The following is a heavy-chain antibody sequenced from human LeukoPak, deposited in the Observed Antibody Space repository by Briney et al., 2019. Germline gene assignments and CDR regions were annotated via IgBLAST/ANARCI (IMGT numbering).Heavy chain of an antibody. D-gene: IGHD3-3*01. CDR3: ARDPFLEDYYFDY. Sequence: GASVKVSCKASGYTFNNNGINGVRQAPGQGLEWMGIINPSGGSKSYEQKFQGRVTMTRDMSTSTVYMELSSLRSEDTAVYYCARDPFLEDYYFDYWGQGTLVTVSS. CDR1: GYTFNNNG. CDR2: INPSGGSK. V-gene: IGHV1-46*02. J-gene: IGHJ4*02.